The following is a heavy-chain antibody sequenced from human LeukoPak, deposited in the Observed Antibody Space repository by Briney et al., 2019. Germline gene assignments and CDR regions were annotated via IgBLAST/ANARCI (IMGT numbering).Heavy chain of an antibody. CDR3: ARSAEGRGSYLAYYYYYYMDV. CDR1: GESISGFY. Sequence: SETLSLTCTVSGESISGFYWTWIRQPPGKGLEWIGYIYYSGSTNYNPSLKSRVTISVDTSKNQFSLKLSSVTAADTAVYYCARSAEGRGSYLAYYYYYYMDVWGKGTTVTISS. J-gene: IGHJ6*03. CDR2: IYYSGST. V-gene: IGHV4-59*01. D-gene: IGHD1-26*01.